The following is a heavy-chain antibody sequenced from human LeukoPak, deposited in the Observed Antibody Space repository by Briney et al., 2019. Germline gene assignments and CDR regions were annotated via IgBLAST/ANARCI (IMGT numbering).Heavy chain of an antibody. J-gene: IGHJ4*02. CDR1: GGSISSSSYY. Sequence: PSETLSFTCTVSGGSISSSSYYWGWIRQPPGKGLEWIGSIYYSGSTYYNPSLKSRVTISVDTSKNQFSLKLSSVTAADTAVYYCARPHSSGWYLFDYWGQGTLVTVSS. V-gene: IGHV4-39*01. CDR2: IYYSGST. CDR3: ARPHSSGWYLFDY. D-gene: IGHD6-19*01.